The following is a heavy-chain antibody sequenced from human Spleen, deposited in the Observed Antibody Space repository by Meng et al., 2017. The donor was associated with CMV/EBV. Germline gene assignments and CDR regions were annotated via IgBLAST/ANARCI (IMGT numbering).Heavy chain of an antibody. D-gene: IGHD3-10*01. CDR1: GFTFDDYG. J-gene: IGHJ4*02. V-gene: IGHV3-20*01. CDR3: ARAHLRGGYDY. Sequence: GGSLRLSCAASGFTFDDYGMSWVRQAPGKGLEWVSGINWNGGSTGYADSVKGRFTISRDNAKNSLYLQMNSPRAEDTALYHCARAHLRGGYDYWGQGTLVTVSS. CDR2: INWNGGST.